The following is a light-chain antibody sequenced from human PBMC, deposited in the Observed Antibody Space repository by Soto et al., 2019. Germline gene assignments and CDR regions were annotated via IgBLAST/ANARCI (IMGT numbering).Light chain of an antibody. CDR2: AAS. CDR3: QQSYSTPPT. CDR1: QSISSY. Sequence: DIQMTQSPSSLSASLGDRVTITCRASQSISSYLNWYQQKPGKAPKLLIYAASSLQSGVPSRFSGSGSGTDFTLTISSLQPEDFATYYCQQSYSTPPTFGGGTKVDIX. V-gene: IGKV1-39*01. J-gene: IGKJ4*01.